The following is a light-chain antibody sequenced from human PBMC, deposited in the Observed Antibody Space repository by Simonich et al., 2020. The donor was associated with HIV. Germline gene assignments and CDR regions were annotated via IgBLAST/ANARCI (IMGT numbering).Light chain of an antibody. CDR1: SSDVGVYNY. CDR2: DVS. Sequence: QSALTQPASVSGSPGQSITISCTGTSSDVGVYNYVSWYQQHPGKAPKLMIYDVSKRPSGVPDRFSGSKSGNTASLTISGLQAEDEADYYCCSYAGSHTFVFGGGTKLTVL. J-gene: IGLJ2*01. CDR3: CSYAGSHTFV. V-gene: IGLV2-11*01.